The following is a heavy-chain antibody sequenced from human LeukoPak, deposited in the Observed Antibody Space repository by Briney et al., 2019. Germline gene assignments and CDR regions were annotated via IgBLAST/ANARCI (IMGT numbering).Heavy chain of an antibody. J-gene: IGHJ4*02. V-gene: IGHV3-7*03. Sequence: GGSLRLSCAASGFTFSSYWMNWARQAPGKGLEWVANIKQDGSEKYYVDSVKGRFTISRDNAKNSLSLQMNSLRAEDTAIYFCARDKIVGATNLDYWGQGTLVTVSS. CDR3: ARDKIVGATNLDY. D-gene: IGHD1-26*01. CDR2: IKQDGSEK. CDR1: GFTFSSYW.